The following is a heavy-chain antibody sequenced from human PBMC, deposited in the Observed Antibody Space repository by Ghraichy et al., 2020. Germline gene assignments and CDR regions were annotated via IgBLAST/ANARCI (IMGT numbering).Heavy chain of an antibody. D-gene: IGHD3-9*01. CDR3: ARDYYDILTGYPHLTYYYYMDV. CDR1: GFTFSSYS. V-gene: IGHV3-48*01. J-gene: IGHJ6*03. CDR2: ISSSSTI. Sequence: GESLNISCAASGFTFSSYSMNWVRQAPGKGLEWVSYISSSSTIYYADSVKGRFTISRDNAKNSLYLQMNSLRAEDTAVYYCARDYYDILTGYPHLTYYYYMDVWGKGTTVTVSS.